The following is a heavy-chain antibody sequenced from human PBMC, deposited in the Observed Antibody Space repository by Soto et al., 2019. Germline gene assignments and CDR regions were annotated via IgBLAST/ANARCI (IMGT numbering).Heavy chain of an antibody. Sequence: GGSLRLSCAASGFTFSSYAMSWVRQPPGRGLGWVSAISGSGGSTYYADSVKGRFTISRDNSKNTLYLQMNSLRADDTAVYYCAKSKTDFWSGYSNFDYWGQGTLVTVSS. D-gene: IGHD3-3*01. CDR3: AKSKTDFWSGYSNFDY. CDR1: GFTFSSYA. V-gene: IGHV3-23*01. J-gene: IGHJ4*02. CDR2: ISGSGGST.